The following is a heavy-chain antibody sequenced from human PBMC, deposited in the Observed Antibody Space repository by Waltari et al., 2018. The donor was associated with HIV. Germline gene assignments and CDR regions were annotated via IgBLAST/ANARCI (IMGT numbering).Heavy chain of an antibody. CDR2: INHSGST. D-gene: IGHD3-10*01. CDR1: GGSISSYY. Sequence: QVQLQESGPGLVKPSETLSLTCTVSGGSISSYYWSWIRQPPWKGLEWIGEINHSGSTNYNPSLKSRLTMSVDTSKNQFSLKLNSVTAADTAVYYCARGQTYYGSGSYFEYWGQGTLVTVSS. J-gene: IGHJ4*02. CDR3: ARGQTYYGSGSYFEY. V-gene: IGHV4-34*10.